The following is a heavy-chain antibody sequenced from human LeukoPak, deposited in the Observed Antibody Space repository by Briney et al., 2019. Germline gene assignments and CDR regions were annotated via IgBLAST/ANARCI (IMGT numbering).Heavy chain of an antibody. CDR3: AKYVRAYYYYHYGLDV. J-gene: IGHJ6*02. V-gene: IGHV3-23*01. CDR2: ISKNGDTT. CDR1: GFTFSSYG. Sequence: PGGSLRLSCAASGFTFSSYGIHWVRQAPGKGLEWVSVISKNGDTTYYADSVKGRFTISRDNSKNTLYLQMNSLRGEDTAVYYCAKYVRAYYYYHYGLDVWGQGTTVTVSS. D-gene: IGHD3-10*02.